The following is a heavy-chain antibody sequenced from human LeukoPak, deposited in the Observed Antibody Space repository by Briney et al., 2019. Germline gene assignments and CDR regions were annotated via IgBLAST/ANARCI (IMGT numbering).Heavy chain of an antibody. J-gene: IGHJ4*02. Sequence: GGSLRLSCAASGFTFSSYSMNWVRQAPGKGLEWVSHISSSGSTIYYADSVKGRFTISRDNAKNSLYLQMNSLRAEDTAVYYCARGLGGYSYGLGYWGQGTLVTVSS. CDR2: ISSSGSTI. D-gene: IGHD5-18*01. CDR3: ARGLGGYSYGLGY. CDR1: GFTFSSYS. V-gene: IGHV3-48*01.